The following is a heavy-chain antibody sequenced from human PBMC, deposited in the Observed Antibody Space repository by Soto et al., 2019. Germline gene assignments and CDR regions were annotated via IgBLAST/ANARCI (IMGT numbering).Heavy chain of an antibody. Sequence: SVKVSCKASGGTFSSYAISWVRQAPGQGLEWMGGIIPIFGTANYAQKFQGRVTITADESTSTAYMELSSLRSEDTAVYYCARDSVYGCSSTSCYPNWFDPWGQGTLVTVSS. D-gene: IGHD2-2*01. CDR1: GGTFSSYA. V-gene: IGHV1-69*13. CDR2: IIPIFGTA. J-gene: IGHJ5*02. CDR3: ARDSVYGCSSTSCYPNWFDP.